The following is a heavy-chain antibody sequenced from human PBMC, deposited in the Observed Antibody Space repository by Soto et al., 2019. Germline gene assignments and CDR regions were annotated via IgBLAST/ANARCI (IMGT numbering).Heavy chain of an antibody. CDR2: ISSSSSPI. J-gene: IGHJ4*02. Sequence: GGSLRLSCAASGFTFSSYSMNWVRQAPGKGLEWVSYISSSSSPIYYADSVKGRFTISRDNAKNSLYLQMNSLRAEDTAVYYCARGLDTVGYWGQGTLVTVSS. V-gene: IGHV3-48*01. D-gene: IGHD5-12*01. CDR1: GFTFSSYS. CDR3: ARGLDTVGY.